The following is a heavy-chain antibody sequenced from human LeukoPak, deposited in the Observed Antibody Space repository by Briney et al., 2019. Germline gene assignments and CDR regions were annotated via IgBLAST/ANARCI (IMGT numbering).Heavy chain of an antibody. CDR3: AKGSIAAAGT. CDR2: ISSSGGTT. Sequence: PGGSLRLSCAASGFTFSSYSMNWVRQAPGKGLDWISGISSSGGTTYYADSVKGRFTISRDNSKNTLYLQMNSLRAEDTAIYYCAKGSIAAAGTWGQGTLVTVSS. CDR1: GFTFSSYS. D-gene: IGHD6-13*01. V-gene: IGHV3-23*01. J-gene: IGHJ4*02.